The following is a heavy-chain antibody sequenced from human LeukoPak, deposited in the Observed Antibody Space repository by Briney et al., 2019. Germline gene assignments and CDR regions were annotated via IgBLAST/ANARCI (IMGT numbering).Heavy chain of an antibody. CDR1: GFTFSVYW. V-gene: IGHV3-7*01. Sequence: GGSLRLSCAASGFTFSVYWMSWVRQAPGRGLEWVANIKQDGSVKYYVDSVKGRFTISRDNAKNSVYLQMNSLRAEDTAVYYCAKDLRGYSYGVDYWGQGTLVTVSS. CDR3: AKDLRGYSYGVDY. CDR2: IKQDGSVK. D-gene: IGHD5-18*01. J-gene: IGHJ4*02.